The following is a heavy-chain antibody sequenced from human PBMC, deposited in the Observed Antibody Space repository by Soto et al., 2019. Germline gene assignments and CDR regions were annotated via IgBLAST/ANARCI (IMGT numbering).Heavy chain of an antibody. CDR3: AREAEANDY. Sequence: QVQLVESGGGVVQPGRSLRLSCAVSGFTFSSYAMHWVRQAPGKGLEWVALISYDGSDKYSADSVKGRFTISRDNSRKTLYLQMNSLRVEDTAVYYCAREAEANDYWGQGTLVTVSS. CDR1: GFTFSSYA. V-gene: IGHV3-30-3*01. CDR2: ISYDGSDK. J-gene: IGHJ4*02.